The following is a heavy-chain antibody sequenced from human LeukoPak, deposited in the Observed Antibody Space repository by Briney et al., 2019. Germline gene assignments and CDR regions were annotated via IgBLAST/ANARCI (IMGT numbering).Heavy chain of an antibody. CDR3: AKKLWDYGDYYFDY. Sequence: PGRSLRLSCAASGFPFSSYSMNWLRQSPGKGLEWVSSISGGSSYIYYADSVKGRFTISRDNAKNLLHLQMNSLRAEDTAVYYCAKKLWDYGDYYFDYWGLGTLVTVSS. CDR2: ISGGSSYI. D-gene: IGHD4-17*01. CDR1: GFPFSSYS. V-gene: IGHV3-21*01. J-gene: IGHJ4*02.